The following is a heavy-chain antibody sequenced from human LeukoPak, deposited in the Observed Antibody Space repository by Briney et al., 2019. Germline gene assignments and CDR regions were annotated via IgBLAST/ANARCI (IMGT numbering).Heavy chain of an antibody. CDR1: GYTFTAYY. CDR3: ARVLYGGRKTMVRGVSLLGY. V-gene: IGHV1-8*02. D-gene: IGHD3-10*01. J-gene: IGHJ4*02. CDR2: MNPNSGNT. Sequence: GASVKVSCKASGYTFTAYYMHWVRQAPGQGLEWMGWMNPNSGNTGYAQKFQGRVTMTRNTSISTAYMELSSLRSEDTAVYYCARVLYGGRKTMVRGVSLLGYWGQGTLVTVSS.